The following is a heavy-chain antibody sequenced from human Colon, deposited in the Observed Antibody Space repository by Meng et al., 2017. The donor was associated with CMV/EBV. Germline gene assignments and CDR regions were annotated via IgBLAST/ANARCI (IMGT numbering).Heavy chain of an antibody. V-gene: IGHV1-2*02. CDR3: AIITVAAPFDY. CDR1: GYSVSDNY. CDR2: IKPNSDVT. Sequence: ASVKVSCKASGYSVSDNYLHWVRQAPGQGLEWMGWIKPNSDVTNYAKRFQGRVSMTRDTSINTAYMELGSLRSDDTAVYYCAIITVAAPFDYWGQGTLVTVSS. D-gene: IGHD6-6*01. J-gene: IGHJ4*02.